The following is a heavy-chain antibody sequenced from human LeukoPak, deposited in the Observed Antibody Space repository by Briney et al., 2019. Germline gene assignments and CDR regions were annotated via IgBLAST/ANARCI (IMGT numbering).Heavy chain of an antibody. D-gene: IGHD5-18*01. V-gene: IGHV4-38-2*01. J-gene: IGHJ4*02. CDR2: IYHSGST. CDR3: ARANTAMVTGY. Sequence: SETLSLTCAVSGYSISSGYYWGWIRQPPGKGLEWIGSIYHSGSTYYNPSLKSRVTIPVDTSKNQFSLKLSSVTAADTAVYYCARANTAMVTGYWGQGTLVTVSS. CDR1: GYSISSGYY.